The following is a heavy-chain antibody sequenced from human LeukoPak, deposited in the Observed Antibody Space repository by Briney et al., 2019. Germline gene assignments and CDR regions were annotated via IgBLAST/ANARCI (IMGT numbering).Heavy chain of an antibody. Sequence: ASVKVSCTASGYTFSDYHIHWLRQAPGQGLEWMGWSNPSSGGTNYAKKFHGRVTMTRDTSTNTAYMELSRPRSDDTAVYFCTRVRALAAAGTGARYFQDWGQGTLVTVSS. CDR1: GYTFSDYH. CDR2: SNPSSGGT. V-gene: IGHV1-2*02. CDR3: TRVRALAAAGTGARYFQD. D-gene: IGHD6-13*01. J-gene: IGHJ1*01.